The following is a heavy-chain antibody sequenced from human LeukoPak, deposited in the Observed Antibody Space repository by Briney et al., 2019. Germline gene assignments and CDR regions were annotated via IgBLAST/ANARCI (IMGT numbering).Heavy chain of an antibody. Sequence: GGSLRLSCAASGFPFSTYSMHWVRQAPGKGLEWVAVMSSDGSKENYANSVKGRFTISRDNSKNALYLQMNTLRAEDTAVYYCAREKSSTPTDCLHGRFSFTSWGQGTPVTVSS. V-gene: IGHV3-30*04. D-gene: IGHD2-15*01. CDR2: MSSDGSKE. CDR3: AREKSSTPTDCLHGRFSFTS. J-gene: IGHJ5*02. CDR1: GFPFSTYS.